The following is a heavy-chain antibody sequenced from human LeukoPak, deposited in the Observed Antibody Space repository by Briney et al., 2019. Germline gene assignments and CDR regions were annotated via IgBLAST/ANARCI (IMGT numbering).Heavy chain of an antibody. CDR2: INHSGST. V-gene: IGHV4-34*01. D-gene: IGHD2-21*02. Sequence: SETLSLTCAVYGGSFSGYYWSWIRQPPGKGLEWIGEINHSGSTNYNPSLKRRVTTSVDTSKNQFSLKLSSVTAADTAVYYCARGVVVVTAISSVAFDIWGQGTMVTVSS. J-gene: IGHJ3*02. CDR3: ARGVVVVTAISSVAFDI. CDR1: GGSFSGYY.